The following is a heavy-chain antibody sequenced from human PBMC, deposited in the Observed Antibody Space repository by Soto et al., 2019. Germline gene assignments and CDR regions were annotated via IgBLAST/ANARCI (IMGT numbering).Heavy chain of an antibody. CDR2: INHSGST. CDR3: ARDYCSGGSCPRYYFDY. V-gene: IGHV4-34*01. CDR1: GGSFSGYY. Sequence: QVQLQQWGAGLLKPSETLSLTCAVYGGSFSGYYWSWIRQPPGKGLEWIGEINHSGSTNYNPSLKSRVTISVDTSKNQFSLKLSSVTAADTAVYYCARDYCSGGSCPRYYFDYWGQGTLVTVSS. J-gene: IGHJ4*02. D-gene: IGHD2-15*01.